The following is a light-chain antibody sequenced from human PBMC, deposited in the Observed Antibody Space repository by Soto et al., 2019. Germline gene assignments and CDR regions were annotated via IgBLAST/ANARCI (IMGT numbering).Light chain of an antibody. CDR2: AAS. V-gene: IGKV1-12*01. Sequence: DIQMTQSPSSVSASVGDRVTITCRASQGIGNWLAWYQQKPGKAPKLLIYAASYLQSGVPSRFSGRGAGTDFTLTISSLQPEDFATYYCQQASSFPHTFGGGTKVEIK. J-gene: IGKJ4*01. CDR3: QQASSFPHT. CDR1: QGIGNW.